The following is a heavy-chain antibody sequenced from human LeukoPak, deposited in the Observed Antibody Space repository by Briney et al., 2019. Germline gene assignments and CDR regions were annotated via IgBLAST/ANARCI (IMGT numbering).Heavy chain of an antibody. V-gene: IGHV3-66*01. D-gene: IGHD1-26*01. Sequence: QPGGSLRLSCAASGFTFSDYYMTWVRQAPGKGLEWVSVIYTSGSADYADSVKGRFIISRDTSKNTVNLQMNSLRAEDTAVYYCASGQLSGKGFDYWGQGTLVTVSS. CDR1: GFTFSDYY. J-gene: IGHJ4*02. CDR3: ASGQLSGKGFDY. CDR2: IYTSGSA.